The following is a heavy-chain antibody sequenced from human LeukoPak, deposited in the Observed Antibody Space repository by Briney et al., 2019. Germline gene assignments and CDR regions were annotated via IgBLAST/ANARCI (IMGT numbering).Heavy chain of an antibody. V-gene: IGHV3-66*01. CDR3: AKDLGYCSSTSCYYDY. Sequence: GGSLRLSCAASEFSVGSNYMTWVRQAPGKGLEWVSLIYSGGSTYYADSVKGRFTISRDNSKNTLYLQMNSLRAEDTAVYYCAKDLGYCSSTSCYYDYWGQGTLVTVSS. J-gene: IGHJ4*02. CDR2: IYSGGST. D-gene: IGHD2-2*01. CDR1: EFSVGSNY.